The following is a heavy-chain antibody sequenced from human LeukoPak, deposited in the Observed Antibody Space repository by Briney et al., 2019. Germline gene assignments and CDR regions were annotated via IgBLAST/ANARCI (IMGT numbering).Heavy chain of an antibody. V-gene: IGHV3-74*01. CDR2: IKSDGSST. CDR1: GFTFSNYW. Sequence: GGSLRLSCAASGFTFSNYWVNWVRQASGKGLVWVSCIKSDGSSTSIADSAKGRFTISRDNAKNTVYLQMNSLRAEDTAVYYCVRDNRSYNFDYWGQGTLVTVSS. J-gene: IGHJ4*02. CDR3: VRDNRSYNFDY. D-gene: IGHD1-26*01.